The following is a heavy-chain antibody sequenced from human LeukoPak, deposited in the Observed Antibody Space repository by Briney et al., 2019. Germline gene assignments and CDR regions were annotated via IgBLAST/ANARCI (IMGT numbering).Heavy chain of an antibody. V-gene: IGHV3-7*05. D-gene: IGHD3-22*01. CDR3: ARDVGYDSSGSYPYYFDY. J-gene: IGHJ4*02. CDR2: IKQDGGEK. CDR1: RFTFSSYW. Sequence: GGSLRLSCAASRFTFSSYWMTWVRQAPGKGLEWVANIKQDGGEKHYVDSVQGRFTISRDSAKNSLYLQMNSLRAEDTAVYYRARDVGYDSSGSYPYYFDYWGLGTLVTVSS.